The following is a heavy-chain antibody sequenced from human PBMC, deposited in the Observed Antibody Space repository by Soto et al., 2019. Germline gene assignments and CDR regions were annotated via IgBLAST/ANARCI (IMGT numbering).Heavy chain of an antibody. Sequence: QVQLVQAGAEVKKPGASVKVSCKASGYTFTSYDINWVRQATGQGLEWMGWMNPNSGNTGYAQKVQGRFTMTRNNSISTAYMELSSLRSEDTAVYYCASTTLAALDAFDIWGQGTMVTVSS. D-gene: IGHD6-6*01. CDR1: GYTFTSYD. CDR2: MNPNSGNT. V-gene: IGHV1-8*01. J-gene: IGHJ3*02. CDR3: ASTTLAALDAFDI.